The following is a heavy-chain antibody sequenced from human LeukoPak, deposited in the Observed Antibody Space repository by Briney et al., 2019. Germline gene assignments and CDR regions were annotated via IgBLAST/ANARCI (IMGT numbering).Heavy chain of an antibody. J-gene: IGHJ4*02. D-gene: IGHD6-13*01. CDR2: ISSSSSYI. V-gene: IGHV3-21*01. CDR1: GFTFSSYG. Sequence: GGSLRLSCAEAGFTFSSYGMHWVRQAPGKGLEWVSSISSSSSYIYYADSVKGRFTISRDNAKNSLYLQMNSLRAEGTAVYYCARGIAAAGFDYWGQGTLVTVSS. CDR3: ARGIAAAGFDY.